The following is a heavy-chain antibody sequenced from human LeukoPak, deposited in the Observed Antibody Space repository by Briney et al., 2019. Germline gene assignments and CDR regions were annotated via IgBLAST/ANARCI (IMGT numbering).Heavy chain of an antibody. CDR2: IYHSGST. CDR1: GGSISSGGYS. J-gene: IGHJ3*02. D-gene: IGHD3-22*01. Sequence: SQTLSLTCAVSGGSISSGGYSWSWIRQPPGKGLEWIGYIYHSGSTYYNPSLKSRVTISVDTSKNQFSLKLSSVTAADTAVYYCALDSSGYYRHDAFDIWGQGTMVTVSS. CDR3: ALDSSGYYRHDAFDI. V-gene: IGHV4-30-2*05.